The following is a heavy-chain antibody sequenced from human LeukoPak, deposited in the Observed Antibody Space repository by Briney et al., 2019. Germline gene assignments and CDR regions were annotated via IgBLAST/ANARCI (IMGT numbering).Heavy chain of an antibody. CDR3: ARDSGYDLRVLDYYGMDV. CDR2: INPSGGST. V-gene: IGHV1-46*01. Sequence: ASVKVSCKASGYTFTSYYMHWVRQAPGQGLEWMGIINPSGGSTSYAQKFQGRVIMTRDTSTSTVYMEVSSLRSEDTAVYYCARDSGYDLRVLDYYGMDVWGQGTTVTVSS. D-gene: IGHD5-12*01. CDR1: GYTFTSYY. J-gene: IGHJ6*02.